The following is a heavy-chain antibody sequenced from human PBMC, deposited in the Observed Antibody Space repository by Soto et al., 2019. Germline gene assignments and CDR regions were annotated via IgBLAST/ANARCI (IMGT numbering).Heavy chain of an antibody. CDR3: ARSRPGYCTNGVCHFDY. D-gene: IGHD2-8*01. J-gene: IGHJ4*02. CDR2: ISGSGGST. V-gene: IGHV3-23*01. Sequence: GGSLRLSCAASGFTFSSYAMSWVRQAPGKGLEWVSAISGSGGSTYYADSVKGRFTISRDNSKNTLYLQMNSLRAEDTAVYYCARSRPGYCTNGVCHFDYWGQGTLVTVSS. CDR1: GFTFSSYA.